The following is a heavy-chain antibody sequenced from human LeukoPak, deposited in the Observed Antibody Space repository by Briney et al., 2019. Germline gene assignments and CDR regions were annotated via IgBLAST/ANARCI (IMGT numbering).Heavy chain of an antibody. CDR1: GFTFSSYG. D-gene: IGHD2-2*01. J-gene: IGHJ6*02. Sequence: GGSLRLSCAASGFTFSSYGMHWVRQAPGKGLEWVAVISYDGSNKYYADSVKGRFTISRDNSKNTLYLQMNSLRAEDTAEYYCAKDTRRYYYYYGMDVWGQGTTVTVSS. CDR3: AKDTRRYYYYYGMDV. V-gene: IGHV3-30*18. CDR2: ISYDGSNK.